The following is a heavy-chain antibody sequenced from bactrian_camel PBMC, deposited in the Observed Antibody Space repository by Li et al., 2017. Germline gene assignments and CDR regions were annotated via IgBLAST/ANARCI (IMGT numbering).Heavy chain of an antibody. D-gene: IGHD1*01. CDR3: TARYEFGLGACSGVGGLGY. CDR2: VASNGGST. Sequence: HVQLVESGGDLVQPGESLTLSCTASGFTFSGYWMYWVRQTPAKGLEWVSGVASNGGSTEYADSIVGRFTISRDNRKNILYLQMNSLTPGDTAMYYCTARYEFGLGACSGVGGLGYWGQGTQVTVS. V-gene: IGHV3S26*01. J-gene: IGHJ6*01. CDR1: GFTFSGYW.